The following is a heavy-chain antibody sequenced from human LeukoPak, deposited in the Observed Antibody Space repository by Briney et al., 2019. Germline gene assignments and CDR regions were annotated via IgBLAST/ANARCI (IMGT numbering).Heavy chain of an antibody. CDR1: GFTFSDYY. CDR2: INHSGST. Sequence: GSLRLSCAASGFTFSDYYMSWIRQPPGKGLEWIGEINHSGSTNYNPSLKSRVTISVDTSKNQFSLKLSSVTAADTAVYYCAKSYYGSGSHYWGQGTLVTVSS. D-gene: IGHD3-10*01. V-gene: IGHV4-34*08. J-gene: IGHJ4*02. CDR3: AKSYYGSGSHY.